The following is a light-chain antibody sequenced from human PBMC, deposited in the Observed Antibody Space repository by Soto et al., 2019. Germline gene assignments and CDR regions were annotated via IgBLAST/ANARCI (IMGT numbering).Light chain of an antibody. CDR1: QSVSSN. CDR2: GAS. Sequence: EIVMTQSPATLSVSPGERATLSCRASQSVSSNLAWYQQKPGQAPRLLIYGASTRATGIPARFSGSGSGTECTLTISSLQSEDFGVYYCQQYNNWPWTFGQGTKVEIK. V-gene: IGKV3-15*01. CDR3: QQYNNWPWT. J-gene: IGKJ1*01.